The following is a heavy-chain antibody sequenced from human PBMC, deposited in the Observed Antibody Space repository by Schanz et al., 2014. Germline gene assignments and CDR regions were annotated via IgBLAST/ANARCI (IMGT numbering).Heavy chain of an antibody. CDR3: VRDSFFAFDY. CDR2: VSRSTPDI. V-gene: IGHV3-48*01. Sequence: EVHLVESGGGLVQPGGSLRLSCAASGFTFSSHWMHWVRQDPGKGLVWVSYVSRSTPDIYYADSVKGRFTMSRDNAKNSVFLQMNSLRAEDTAVYYCVRDSFFAFDYWGQGTLVTVSS. D-gene: IGHD3-3*01. CDR1: GFTFSSHW. J-gene: IGHJ4*02.